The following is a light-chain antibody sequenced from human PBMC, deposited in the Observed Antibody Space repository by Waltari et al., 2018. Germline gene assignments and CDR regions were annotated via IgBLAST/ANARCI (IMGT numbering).Light chain of an antibody. V-gene: IGKV1-5*03. Sequence: DIHLTQSPSTLSASVGDRVTITCRASQNIDTWLAWYQQNPGKAPKLLIYKASYLQSGVPSRFSGRGSGKEFTLTIDSLQPDDFATYHCQQYNSYSCGFGPGTTVDLK. CDR2: KAS. CDR1: QNIDTW. J-gene: IGKJ3*01. CDR3: QQYNSYSCG.